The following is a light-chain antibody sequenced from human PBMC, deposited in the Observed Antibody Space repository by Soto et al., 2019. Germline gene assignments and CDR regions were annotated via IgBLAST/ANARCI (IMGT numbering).Light chain of an antibody. CDR3: QQYFKWWT. CDR1: HNVDIN. Sequence: IVLTQSPATLSVSLGERATLSCRASHNVDINLAWYQQRPGQAPRLLVYGASTRATDIPARFSGSESGTDFTFTFSCLQSEDFAIYYCQQYFKWWTFGQGTKV. CDR2: GAS. J-gene: IGKJ1*01. V-gene: IGKV3-15*01.